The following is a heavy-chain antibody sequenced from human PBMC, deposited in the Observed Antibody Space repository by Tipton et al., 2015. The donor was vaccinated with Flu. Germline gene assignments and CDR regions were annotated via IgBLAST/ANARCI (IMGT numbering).Heavy chain of an antibody. V-gene: IGHV4-61*02. CDR1: GGSISSGSYY. CDR2: MYTSGTA. CDR3: ARGSGSGTYVIFDY. J-gene: IGHJ4*02. D-gene: IGHD3-10*01. Sequence: TLSLTCTVSGGSISSGSYYWGWIRQPAGKGLEWIGRMYTSGTAKYHPSFKSRVTMSVDTSKNQFSLKLSSVTAADTAFYYCARGSGSGTYVIFDYWGQGTLVSVSS.